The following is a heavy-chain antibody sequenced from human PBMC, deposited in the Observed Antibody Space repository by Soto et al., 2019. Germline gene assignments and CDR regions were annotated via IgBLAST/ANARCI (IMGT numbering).Heavy chain of an antibody. Sequence: PSETLSLTCTVSGGSISSSSYYWGWIRQPPGKGLEWIGSIYYSGYTYYNPSLKSRVTISVDTSKNQFSLKLSSVTAADTAVYYCARHNGPLYVGYYYEMDGWGQGTTVTVLL. CDR2: IYYSGYT. J-gene: IGHJ6*01. CDR3: ARHNGPLYVGYYYEMDG. CDR1: GGSISSSSYY. D-gene: IGHD3-16*01. V-gene: IGHV4-39*01.